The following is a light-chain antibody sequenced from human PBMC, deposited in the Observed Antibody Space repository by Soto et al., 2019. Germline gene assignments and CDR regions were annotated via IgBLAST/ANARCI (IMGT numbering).Light chain of an antibody. CDR2: GAS. J-gene: IGKJ4*01. CDR3: QQSYSTLLT. CDR1: QSISSY. V-gene: IGKV1-39*01. Sequence: DIQMTQSPPSLSASVGDRVTITCRASQSISSYLNWYQQKPGKAPNLLIYGASSLQSGVPSRFSGSGSGTDFTLSINNLQPEDFATYYCQQSYSTLLTFGGGTKVEIK.